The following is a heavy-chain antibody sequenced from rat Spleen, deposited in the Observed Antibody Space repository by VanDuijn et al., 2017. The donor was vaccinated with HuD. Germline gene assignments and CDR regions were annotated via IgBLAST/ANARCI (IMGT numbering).Heavy chain of an antibody. V-gene: IGHV5-25*01. CDR1: GFTFTNYD. J-gene: IGHJ2*01. CDR2: ISYEGSTT. CDR3: TRGYYFDY. Sequence: EVQVVESGGGIVQPGRSMKLSCAASGFTFTNYDMVWVRQAPTKGLKWVASISYEGSTTYYRDSVKGRFTISRDNAKSTLYLQMDSLRSEDTATYYCTRGYYFDYWGQGVMVTVSS.